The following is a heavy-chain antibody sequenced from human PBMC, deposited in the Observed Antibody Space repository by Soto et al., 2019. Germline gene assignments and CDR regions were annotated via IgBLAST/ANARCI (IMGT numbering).Heavy chain of an antibody. CDR3: ARAGAFDT. V-gene: IGHV3-74*01. Sequence: EVQLVESGGGLVQPGGSLRLSCTASGFTFSHYWMHWVRQAPGKGLVWVSRINSDGSSTSYADSVKGRFTISRDNAKNPLYRKMNSRGSEDPLVYSGARAGAFDTWARGQRSPSLQ. J-gene: IGHJ3*02. CDR2: INSDGSST. CDR1: GFTFSHYW.